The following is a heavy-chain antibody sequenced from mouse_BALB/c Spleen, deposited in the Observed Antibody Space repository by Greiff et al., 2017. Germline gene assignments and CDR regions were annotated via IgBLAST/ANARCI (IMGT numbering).Heavy chain of an antibody. Sequence: EVQLQQSGPELVKPGASVKIPCKASGYTFTDYNMDWVKQSHGKSLEWIGDINPNNGGTIYNQKFKGKATLTVDKSSSTAYMELRSLTSEDTAVYYCARPVYGYDAMDYWGQGTSVTVSS. CDR2: INPNNGGT. J-gene: IGHJ4*01. CDR3: ARPVYGYDAMDY. V-gene: IGHV1-18*01. D-gene: IGHD1-2*01. CDR1: GYTFTDYN.